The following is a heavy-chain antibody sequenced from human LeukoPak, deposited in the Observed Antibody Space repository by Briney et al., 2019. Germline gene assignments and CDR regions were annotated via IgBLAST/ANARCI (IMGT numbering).Heavy chain of an antibody. CDR3: ARDGRGAVAGTGFDY. D-gene: IGHD6-19*01. Sequence: SVKVSCKASGRTFTSYAISWVRQAPGQGLEWMGGIIPIFGTANYAQKFQGRVTITADKSTSTAYMELSSLRSEDTAVYYCARDGRGAVAGTGFDYWGQGTLVTVSS. V-gene: IGHV1-69*06. CDR2: IIPIFGTA. CDR1: GRTFTSYA. J-gene: IGHJ4*02.